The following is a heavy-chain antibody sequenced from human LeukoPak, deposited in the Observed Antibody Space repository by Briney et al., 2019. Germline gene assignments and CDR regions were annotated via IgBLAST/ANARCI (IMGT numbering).Heavy chain of an antibody. V-gene: IGHV3-23*01. D-gene: IGHD5-12*01. CDR3: AKAIVATITDLDY. CDR1: GFTFRGYA. CDR2: ISDGGAST. Sequence: PGGSLRLSCAASGFTFRGYAMSWVRQAPGKGLEWVSAISDGGASTYYADSVKGRFTISRDNSKNTLYLQMNSLRAEDTAVYYCAKAIVATITDLDYWGQGTLVTVSS. J-gene: IGHJ4*02.